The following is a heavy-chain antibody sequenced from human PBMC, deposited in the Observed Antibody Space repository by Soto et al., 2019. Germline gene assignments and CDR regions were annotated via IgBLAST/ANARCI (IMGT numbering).Heavy chain of an antibody. J-gene: IGHJ4*02. CDR3: ATSRGSTRSFDY. CDR2: IYYSGST. D-gene: IGHD2-15*01. CDR1: GGSISTYW. V-gene: IGHV4-59*01. Sequence: PSETLSLTCTVSGGSISTYWWSWIRQPPRKGLEWIGYIYYSGSTNYNPSLKSRVTISVDTSKNQFSLKLTSVTAADTAVYYCATSRGSTRSFDYSGQGTLVTVYS.